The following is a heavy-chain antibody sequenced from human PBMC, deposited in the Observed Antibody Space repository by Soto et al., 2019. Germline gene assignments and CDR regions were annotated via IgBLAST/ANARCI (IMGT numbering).Heavy chain of an antibody. CDR1: GYTFTSYA. CDR3: ARDLIVVSSWFDP. J-gene: IGHJ5*02. D-gene: IGHD3-22*01. CDR2: INAGNGNT. Sequence: ASVKVSCKASGYTFTSYAMHWVRQAPGQRLEWMGWINAGNGNTKYSQKLQGRVTMTTDTSTSTAYMELRSLRSDDTAVYYCARDLIVVSSWFDPWGQGTLVTVSS. V-gene: IGHV1-3*01.